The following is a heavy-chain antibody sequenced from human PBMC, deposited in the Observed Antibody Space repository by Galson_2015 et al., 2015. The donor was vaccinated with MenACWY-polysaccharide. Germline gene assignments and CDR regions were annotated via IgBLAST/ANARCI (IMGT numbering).Heavy chain of an antibody. J-gene: IGHJ4*03. D-gene: IGHD5/OR15-5a*01. Sequence: SLRLSCAASGFTFSNFWTSWVRQAPGKGLEWVASINQDESEKHYVDSVKGRFTVSRDNAKNSVHLQMNSLRAADTAVCYCANPGLSTRRTSDVDYWGQGTTFTVYS. CDR2: INQDESEK. V-gene: IGHV3-7*03. CDR3: ANPGLSTRRTSDVDY. CDR1: GFTFSNFW.